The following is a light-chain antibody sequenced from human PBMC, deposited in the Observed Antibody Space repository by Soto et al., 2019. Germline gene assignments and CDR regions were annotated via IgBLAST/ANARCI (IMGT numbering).Light chain of an antibody. CDR2: GNS. V-gene: IGLV1-40*01. Sequence: QSVLTQPPSVSGAPGQRVTISCTGSSSNIGAGYDVHWYQQLPGTAPKLLIYGNSNRPSGVPDRFSGSKSGTSASLAITGLQAEDEADYYCETWDSNIHVFGGGTKVTVL. CDR1: SSNIGAGYD. J-gene: IGLJ3*02. CDR3: ETWDSNIHV.